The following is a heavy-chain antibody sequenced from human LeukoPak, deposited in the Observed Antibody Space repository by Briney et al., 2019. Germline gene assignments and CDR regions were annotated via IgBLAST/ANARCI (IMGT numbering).Heavy chain of an antibody. V-gene: IGHV1-69*06. J-gene: IGHJ4*02. Sequence: GASVKVSCKASGGTFSSYAISWVRQAPGQGLEWMGGIIPIFGTANYAQKFQGRVTITADKSTSTAYMELSSLRSEDTAVYYCARGLYYYDSSGSYNWGQGTLVTVSS. CDR2: IIPIFGTA. D-gene: IGHD3-22*01. CDR3: ARGLYYYDSSGSYN. CDR1: GGTFSSYA.